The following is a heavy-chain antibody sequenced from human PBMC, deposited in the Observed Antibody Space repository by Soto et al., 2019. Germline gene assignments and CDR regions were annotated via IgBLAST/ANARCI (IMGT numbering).Heavy chain of an antibody. J-gene: IGHJ4*01. Sequence: EVELVESGGGLVKPGGSLTLSCAASGFSFKNAWMNWVRQAPGKGLELVGRIKNKNDGGTIDYAAFVKGRFTISRDASENTLYLHMNDLKTEDSAVYFCTGLWFGEIYNYWGQGSLVTVSS. CDR3: TGLWFGEIYNY. CDR1: GFSFKNAW. CDR2: IKNKNDGGTI. V-gene: IGHV3-15*07. D-gene: IGHD3-10*01.